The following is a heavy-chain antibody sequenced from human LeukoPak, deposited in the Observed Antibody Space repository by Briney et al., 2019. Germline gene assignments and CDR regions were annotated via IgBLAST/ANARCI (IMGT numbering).Heavy chain of an antibody. Sequence: GGSLRLSCAASGFTFSDYYMSWIRQAPGKGLEWVSYISTTSSFTNYADSVKGRFTISRDNAKNSLYLQMNSLRAEDTAVYYCARSSPPAYYDFWNGYLDYWGQGTLVTVSS. D-gene: IGHD3-3*01. CDR2: ISTTSSFT. CDR1: GFTFSDYY. CDR3: ARSSPPAYYDFWNGYLDY. V-gene: IGHV3-11*03. J-gene: IGHJ4*02.